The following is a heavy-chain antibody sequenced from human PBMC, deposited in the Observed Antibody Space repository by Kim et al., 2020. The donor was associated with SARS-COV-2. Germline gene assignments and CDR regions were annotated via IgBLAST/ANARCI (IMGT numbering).Heavy chain of an antibody. V-gene: IGHV4-59*08. CDR3: ARHVVPLSPVGY. CDR2: ISYSGST. Sequence: SETLSLTCTVSGGSVSSYYWTWIRQPPGKGLEWIGYISYSGSTNYNPSLKSRVTISVDTSKNQFSLKLSSVTAADTAVYYCARHVVPLSPVGYWGQGTLV. D-gene: IGHD2-15*01. CDR1: GGSVSSYY. J-gene: IGHJ4*02.